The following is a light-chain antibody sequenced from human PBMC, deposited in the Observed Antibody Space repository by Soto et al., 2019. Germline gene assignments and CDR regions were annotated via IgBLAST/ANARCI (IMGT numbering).Light chain of an antibody. CDR2: DAS. V-gene: IGKV3-11*01. Sequence: EIVLTQSPATLSLSPGERATLSCRASQSVRSYLAWYQQKPGQAPRLLIHDASNRATGIPARFSGSGSGTDFTLTIGSLDPEDFAVYYCQQRGNWPVTFGGGTKVEIK. J-gene: IGKJ4*01. CDR3: QQRGNWPVT. CDR1: QSVRSY.